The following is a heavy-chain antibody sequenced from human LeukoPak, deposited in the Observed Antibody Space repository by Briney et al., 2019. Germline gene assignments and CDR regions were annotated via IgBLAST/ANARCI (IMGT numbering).Heavy chain of an antibody. D-gene: IGHD2-15*01. CDR3: AGKLLRLSGFDP. CDR2: INHSGST. V-gene: IGHV4-34*01. CDR1: GGSFSGYY. Sequence: SETLSLTCAVYGGSFSGYYWSWIRQPPGKGLEWIGEINHSGSTNYNPSLKSRVTISVDTSKNQFSLKLSSVTAADTAVYYCAGKLLRLSGFDPWGQGTLVTVSS. J-gene: IGHJ5*02.